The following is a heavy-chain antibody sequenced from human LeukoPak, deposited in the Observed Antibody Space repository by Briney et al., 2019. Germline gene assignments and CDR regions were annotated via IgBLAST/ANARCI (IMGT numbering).Heavy chain of an antibody. Sequence: GGSLRLSCVVSGLTVSNNYMTWVRQAPGKGLEWVSLIFSGGGTYYADSVKGRFTISRDSSKNTLYLQMNSLRAEDTALYYCARDPGAAARNLWSWGQGTLVTVSS. CDR3: ARDPGAAARNLWS. CDR2: IFSGGGT. CDR1: GLTVSNNY. V-gene: IGHV3-66*01. J-gene: IGHJ5*02. D-gene: IGHD6-25*01.